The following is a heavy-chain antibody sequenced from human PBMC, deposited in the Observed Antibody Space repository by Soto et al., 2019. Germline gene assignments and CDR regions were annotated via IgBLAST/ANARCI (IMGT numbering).Heavy chain of an antibody. Sequence: SETLSLTCTVSGGSISSSSYYWGWIRQPPGKGLEWIGSIYYSGSTYYNPSLKSRVTISVDTSKNQFSLKLSSVTAADTAVYYCARGADWNYYFDYWGQGTLVTVSS. D-gene: IGHD1-7*01. CDR3: ARGADWNYYFDY. V-gene: IGHV4-39*07. CDR1: GGSISSSSYY. CDR2: IYYSGST. J-gene: IGHJ4*02.